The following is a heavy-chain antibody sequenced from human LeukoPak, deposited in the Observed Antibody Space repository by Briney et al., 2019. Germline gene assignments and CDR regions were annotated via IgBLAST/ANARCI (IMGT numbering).Heavy chain of an antibody. J-gene: IGHJ5*02. Sequence: ASVKVSCKASGYTFTSYGISWVRHAPGQGLEWMVWISAYNGNTNYAQKLQGRVTMTTDTSTSTAYMELRSLRSDDTAVYYCARGVTFGSSWYGPYNWFDPWGQGTLVTVSS. D-gene: IGHD6-13*01. CDR2: ISAYNGNT. V-gene: IGHV1-18*04. CDR3: ARGVTFGSSWYGPYNWFDP. CDR1: GYTFTSYG.